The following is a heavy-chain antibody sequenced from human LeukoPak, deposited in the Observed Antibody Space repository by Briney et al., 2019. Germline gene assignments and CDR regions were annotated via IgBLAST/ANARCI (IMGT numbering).Heavy chain of an antibody. CDR2: ISGSGGST. Sequence: GGSLRLSCAASGFTFSSYAMSWVRRAPGKGLEWDSAISGSGGSTYYADSVKGRFTISRDNSKNTLYLQMNSLRAEDTAVYYCAKPPAAILLDFDYWGQGTLVTVSS. J-gene: IGHJ4*02. V-gene: IGHV3-23*01. D-gene: IGHD2-2*02. CDR3: AKPPAAILLDFDY. CDR1: GFTFSSYA.